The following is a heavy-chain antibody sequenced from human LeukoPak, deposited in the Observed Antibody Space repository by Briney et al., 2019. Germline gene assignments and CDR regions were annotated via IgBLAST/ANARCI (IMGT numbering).Heavy chain of an antibody. CDR3: AKDSRMDV. J-gene: IGHJ6*02. CDR2: ISWNSGSI. CDR1: GFTFNDYA. V-gene: IGHV3-9*01. Sequence: TGGSLRLSCAASGFTFNDYAMHWVRQTPGKGPEWVSGISWNSGSIVYADSVKGRFTISRDNAKNSLYLQMDSLRAEDTALYYCAKDSRMDVWGQGTTVTVSS.